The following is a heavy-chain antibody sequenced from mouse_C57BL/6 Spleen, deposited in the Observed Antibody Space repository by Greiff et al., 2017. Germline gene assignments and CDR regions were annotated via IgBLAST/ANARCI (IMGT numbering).Heavy chain of an antibody. Sequence: VQGVESGAELVKPGASVKISCKASGYAFSSYWMNWVKQRPGKGLEWIGQIYPGDGDTNYNGKFKGKATLTADKSSSTAYMQLSSLTSEDSAVYFCASGDYDEAWFAYWGQGTLVTVSA. CDR3: ASGDYDEAWFAY. CDR2: IYPGDGDT. V-gene: IGHV1-80*01. CDR1: GYAFSSYW. D-gene: IGHD2-4*01. J-gene: IGHJ3*01.